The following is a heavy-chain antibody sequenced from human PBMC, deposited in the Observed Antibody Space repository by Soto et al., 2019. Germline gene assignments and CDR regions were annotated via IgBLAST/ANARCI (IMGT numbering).Heavy chain of an antibody. D-gene: IGHD2-15*01. CDR2: MNPDSGDT. Sequence: QVQLVQSGAEVKKPGASVKVSCDASGYPFSAFDINWVRQAGGQGREWMGWMNPDSGDTAFAQRFQDRITMTRFTTISTAYMELSRLTSDDTAVYFCVRQPGGVATPGDDYWGQGTLVTVSS. J-gene: IGHJ4*02. V-gene: IGHV1-8*01. CDR1: GYPFSAFD. CDR3: VRQPGGVATPGDDY.